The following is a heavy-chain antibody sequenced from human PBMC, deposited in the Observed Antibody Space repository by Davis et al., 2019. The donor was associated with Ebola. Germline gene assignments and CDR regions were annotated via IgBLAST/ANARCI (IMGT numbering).Heavy chain of an antibody. J-gene: IGHJ6*02. Sequence: SGPTLVKPTQTLTLTCTFSGFSLSTSGMCVSWIRQPPGKALEWLARIDWDDDKYYSTSLKTRLTISKDTSNNQVVLTMTNMDPVDTATYYCARSMVRGVNLYYYYGMDVWGQGTTVTVSS. V-gene: IGHV2-70*11. CDR1: GFSLSTSGMC. CDR2: IDWDDDK. CDR3: ARSMVRGVNLYYYYGMDV. D-gene: IGHD3-10*01.